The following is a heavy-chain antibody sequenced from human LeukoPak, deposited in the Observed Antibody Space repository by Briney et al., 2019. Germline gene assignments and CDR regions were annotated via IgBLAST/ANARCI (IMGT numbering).Heavy chain of an antibody. CDR3: ARTVAAAGTVFDY. D-gene: IGHD6-13*01. CDR2: ISSSSSTI. CDR1: GFTFSSYS. J-gene: IGHJ4*02. V-gene: IGHV3-48*01. Sequence: PGGSLRLSCAASGFTFSSYSMNWVRQAPGKGLEWFSYISSSSSTIYYADSVKGRFTISRDNAKNSLYLQMNSLRAEDTAVYYCARTVAAAGTVFDYWGQGTLVTVSS.